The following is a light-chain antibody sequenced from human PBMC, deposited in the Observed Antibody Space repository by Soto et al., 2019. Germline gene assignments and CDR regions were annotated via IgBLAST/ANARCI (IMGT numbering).Light chain of an antibody. CDR3: QQRSNWTIT. Sequence: EIVLTQSPATLSLSPGERATLSFRASQSVSSYLAWYQQKPGQAPMLLIYDASNRATGIPARLSGSGSGTDFTLTISSLEPEDFAVYYCQQRSNWTITFGQGTRLEIK. V-gene: IGKV3-11*01. J-gene: IGKJ5*01. CDR2: DAS. CDR1: QSVSSY.